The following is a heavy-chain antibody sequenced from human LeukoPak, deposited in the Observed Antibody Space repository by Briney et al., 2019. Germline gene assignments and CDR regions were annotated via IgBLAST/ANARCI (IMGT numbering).Heavy chain of an antibody. CDR2: VNESGGT. CDR1: VGSFSGYH. D-gene: IGHD1-26*01. V-gene: IGHV4-34*01. Sequence: SETLSLTCAVYVGSFSGYHWNWIRQTPAKGMEWIGEVNESGGTNISPSLRSRVILSVDTSKNQFSLKLISVTVADTAIYYCARGQGATVPQVGKNWFDPWGQGTRVTVSS. J-gene: IGHJ5*02. CDR3: ARGQGATVPQVGKNWFDP.